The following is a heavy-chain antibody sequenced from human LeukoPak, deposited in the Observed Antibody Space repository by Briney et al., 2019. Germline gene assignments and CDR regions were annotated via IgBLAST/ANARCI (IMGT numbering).Heavy chain of an antibody. V-gene: IGHV3-64D*06. CDR2: ISPDGSNT. CDR1: GFTVSSYA. Sequence: PGGSLRLSCEASGFTVSSYAMHWVRQAPGKGLEYVSAISPDGSNTYYADSVRGRFSVSRDNSKNTLYLQMSSLRPEDTAVYYCVPKGTEGYWGQGTLVTVSS. J-gene: IGHJ4*02. CDR3: VPKGTEGY.